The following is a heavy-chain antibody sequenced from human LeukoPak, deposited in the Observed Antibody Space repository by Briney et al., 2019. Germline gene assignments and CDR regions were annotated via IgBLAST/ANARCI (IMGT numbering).Heavy chain of an antibody. CDR1: GFTFNNYG. J-gene: IGHJ4*02. D-gene: IGHD4-17*01. CDR2: ISNSGGST. V-gene: IGHV3-23*01. Sequence: GGSLRLSCAASGFTFNNYGMYWVRQAPGKGLEWVSTISNSGGSTYYADSVKGRFIISRDNSKNTLYLQMNSLRGEDTAAYYCAKLGDYGYWGQGTLVTVYS. CDR3: AKLGDYGY.